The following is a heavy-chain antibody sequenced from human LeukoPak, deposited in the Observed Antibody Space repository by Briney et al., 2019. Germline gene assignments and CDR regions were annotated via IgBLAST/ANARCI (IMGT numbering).Heavy chain of an antibody. CDR1: GGTFSSYA. Sequence: EASVKVSCKASGGTFSSYAISWVRQAPGQGLEWMGGIIPIFGTANYAQKFQGRVTITTDESTSSAYMELSSLRSEDTAVYYCARGISKSNHDAFDIWGQGTMVTVSS. CDR3: ARGISKSNHDAFDI. V-gene: IGHV1-69*05. J-gene: IGHJ3*02. D-gene: IGHD6-13*01. CDR2: IIPIFGTA.